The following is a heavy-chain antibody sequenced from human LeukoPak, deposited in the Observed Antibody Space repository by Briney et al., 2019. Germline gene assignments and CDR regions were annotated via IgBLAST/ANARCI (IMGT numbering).Heavy chain of an antibody. J-gene: IGHJ6*04. V-gene: IGHV3-23*01. CDR1: GFTFRNYG. CDR2: TGGSGEST. D-gene: IGHD3-10*01. CDR3: AKGTTDYGSGYGMDV. Sequence: PGGSLRLSCAVSGFTFRNYGMNWVRQAPGKGLEWVSATGGSGESTYYADSVKGRFTISRDNSKNTLFLQMNSLTAEDTAVYYCAKGTTDYGSGYGMDVWGKGTTVIVSS.